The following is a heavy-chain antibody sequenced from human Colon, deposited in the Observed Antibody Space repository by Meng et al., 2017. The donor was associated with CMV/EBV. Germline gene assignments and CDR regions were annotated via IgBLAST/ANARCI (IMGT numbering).Heavy chain of an antibody. CDR3: ARVGYYGSGSYCLY. D-gene: IGHD3-10*01. V-gene: IGHV1-2*02. Sequence: ASGYTFTDYYIHWVRQAPGQGLEWMGWINPNSGGTNYAQKFQGRVTMTRDTSISTAYMDLGRLRSDDTAVYYCARVGYYGSGSYCLYWGQGTLVTVSS. CDR2: INPNSGGT. J-gene: IGHJ4*02. CDR1: GYTFTDYY.